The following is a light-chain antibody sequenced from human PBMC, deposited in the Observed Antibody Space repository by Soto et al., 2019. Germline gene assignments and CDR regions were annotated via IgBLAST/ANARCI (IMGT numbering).Light chain of an antibody. V-gene: IGLV2-23*02. Sequence: QSVLTQPPSASGSPGQSVAISCTGTSSDVGSHNLVSWYQQHPDKAPKLIIYEVNERPSGVSSRFSGSKSGNTASLTVSGLQPDDEADYHCCSFAGSNPFPYVFGTGTKVTVL. CDR1: SSDVGSHNL. CDR2: EVN. CDR3: CSFAGSNPFPYV. J-gene: IGLJ1*01.